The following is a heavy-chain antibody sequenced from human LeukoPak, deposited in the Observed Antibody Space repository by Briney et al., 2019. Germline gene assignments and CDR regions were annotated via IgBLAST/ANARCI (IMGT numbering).Heavy chain of an antibody. CDR2: ISGSGGST. V-gene: IGHV3-23*01. Sequence: GGSLRLSCAASGFTFSSYAMSWVRQAPGKGLEWVSAISGSGGSTYYADSVKGRFTISRDNSKNTLYLQMNSLRAEDPAVYYCAKTARYCSSTSCYKYYYYYMDVWGKGTTVTVSS. D-gene: IGHD2-2*02. CDR3: AKTARYCSSTSCYKYYYYYMDV. CDR1: GFTFSSYA. J-gene: IGHJ6*03.